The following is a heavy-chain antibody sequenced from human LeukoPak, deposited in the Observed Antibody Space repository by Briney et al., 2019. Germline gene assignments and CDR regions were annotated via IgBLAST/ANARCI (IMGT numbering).Heavy chain of an antibody. CDR2: ISSSSSTI. J-gene: IGHJ6*02. V-gene: IGHV3-48*01. CDR3: ARSLGYCSGGSCYSNYYGMDV. D-gene: IGHD2-15*01. CDR1: GFTFSSYG. Sequence: GGSLRLSWAASGFTFSSYGMNWVRQAPGKGLEWVSYISSSSSTIYYADSVKGRFTISRDNAKNSVDLQMNSLRAEDTAVYYCARSLGYCSGGSCYSNYYGMDVWGQGTTVTVSS.